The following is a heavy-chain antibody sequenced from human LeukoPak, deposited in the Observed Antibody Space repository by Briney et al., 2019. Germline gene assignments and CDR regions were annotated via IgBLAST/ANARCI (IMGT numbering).Heavy chain of an antibody. CDR1: GFTFSNAW. Sequence: GGSLRLSCAASGFTFSNAWMSWVRQAPGKGLEWVGRIKSKTDGGTTDYAAPVKGRFTISRDDSKNTLYLQMNSLKTEDTAVYYCAKRHYYGSGSNDGYYFDFWGQGTLVTVSS. CDR2: IKSKTDGGTT. D-gene: IGHD3-10*01. J-gene: IGHJ4*02. V-gene: IGHV3-15*01. CDR3: AKRHYYGSGSNDGYYFDF.